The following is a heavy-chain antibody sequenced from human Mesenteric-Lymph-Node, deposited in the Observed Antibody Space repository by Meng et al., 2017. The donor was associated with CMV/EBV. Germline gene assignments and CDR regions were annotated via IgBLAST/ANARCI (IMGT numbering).Heavy chain of an antibody. CDR2: ISSSGTTK. CDR1: GFTFSSYT. D-gene: IGHD2-15*01. Sequence: GGSLRLSCVASGFTFSSYTMSWVRQAPGKGLEWVSHISSSGTTKYYADSVRGRFTISRDNPKNSLYLQMNSLRADDTAVYYCARDFRSSGGTYSYYYAMDVWGQGTTVTVSS. V-gene: IGHV3-48*04. CDR3: ARDFRSSGGTYSYYYAMDV. J-gene: IGHJ6*02.